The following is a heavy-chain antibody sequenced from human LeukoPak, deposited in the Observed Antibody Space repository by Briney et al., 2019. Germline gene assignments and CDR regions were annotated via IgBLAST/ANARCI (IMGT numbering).Heavy chain of an antibody. CDR2: ISGSGGST. D-gene: IGHD2-2*01. CDR3: AKVGEYQLLLYAFDM. V-gene: IGHV3-23*01. Sequence: GGSLRLSCAASGFTFSSYGMSWVRQAPGKGLEWVSAISGSGGSTYYADSVKGRFTISRDNSKNTLYLQMNSLRAEDTAVYYCAKVGEYQLLLYAFDMWGQGQWSPSLQ. CDR1: GFTFSSYG. J-gene: IGHJ3*02.